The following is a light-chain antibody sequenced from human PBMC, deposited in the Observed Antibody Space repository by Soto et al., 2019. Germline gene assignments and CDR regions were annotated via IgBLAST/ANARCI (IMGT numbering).Light chain of an antibody. V-gene: IGKV3-15*01. J-gene: IGKJ2*01. CDR1: QSISTE. CDR2: SAY. Sequence: ERVMTQSPATLSVSPGERATLSCRASQSISTELAWYQQKPGQPPRLLIYSAYTRATGVPARFTGSGSGSEFTITISGLQSEDFAVYYCQQGHNWPLTFGQGTRLEI. CDR3: QQGHNWPLT.